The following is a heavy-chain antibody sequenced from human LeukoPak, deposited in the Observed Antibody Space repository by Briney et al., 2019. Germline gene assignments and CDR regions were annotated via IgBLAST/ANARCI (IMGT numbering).Heavy chain of an antibody. CDR2: INAGNGNT. Sequence: ASVKVSCKSSGYTFTSYAMHWVRQAPGQRLEWMGWINAGNGNTKYSQKFQGRVTITRDTSASTAYMELSSLRSEDTAVYYCARVSVGAVAGTDAGDFDYWCQGTLVTVSS. D-gene: IGHD6-19*01. V-gene: IGHV1-3*01. J-gene: IGHJ4*02. CDR1: GYTFTSYA. CDR3: ARVSVGAVAGTDAGDFDY.